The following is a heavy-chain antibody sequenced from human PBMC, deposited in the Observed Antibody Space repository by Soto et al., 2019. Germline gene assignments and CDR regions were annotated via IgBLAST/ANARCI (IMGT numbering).Heavy chain of an antibody. D-gene: IGHD3-16*01. Sequence: ASVKVSCKASGYTFTSYGISWVRQAPGQGLEWMGWISAYNGNTNYAQKLQGRVTMTTDTSTSTAYMELRSLRSDDTAVYYCARVRITFGGVILDAFDIWGQGTMVTVSS. J-gene: IGHJ3*02. CDR2: ISAYNGNT. CDR3: ARVRITFGGVILDAFDI. CDR1: GYTFTSYG. V-gene: IGHV1-18*01.